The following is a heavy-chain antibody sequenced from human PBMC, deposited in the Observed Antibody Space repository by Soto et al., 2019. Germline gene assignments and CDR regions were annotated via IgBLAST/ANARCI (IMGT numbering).Heavy chain of an antibody. CDR3: ARDNLGAASGWFYFDY. J-gene: IGHJ4*02. V-gene: IGHV4-31*03. CDR1: GGSISSGGYY. D-gene: IGHD6-19*01. Sequence: QVQLQESGPGLVKPSQTLSLTCTVSGGSISSGGYYWSWIRQHPGKGLEWIGYIYYSGSTYYDPSPQSRVTISVDTSKNQFSLKLSSVTAADTAVYYCARDNLGAASGWFYFDYWGQGTLVTVSS. CDR2: IYYSGST.